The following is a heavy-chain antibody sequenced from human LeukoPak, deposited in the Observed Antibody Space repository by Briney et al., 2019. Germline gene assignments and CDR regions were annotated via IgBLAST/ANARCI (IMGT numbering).Heavy chain of an antibody. CDR2: ISWNSGSI. D-gene: IGHD6-19*01. Sequence: PGGSLRLSCAASGFTFDDYAMHWVRQAPGKGLEWVSGISWNSGSIGYADSVKGRFTISRDNAKNSLYLQMNSLRAEDTALYYCAKDTIGAVAGTIDYWGQGTLVTVSS. V-gene: IGHV3-9*01. CDR3: AKDTIGAVAGTIDY. J-gene: IGHJ4*02. CDR1: GFTFDDYA.